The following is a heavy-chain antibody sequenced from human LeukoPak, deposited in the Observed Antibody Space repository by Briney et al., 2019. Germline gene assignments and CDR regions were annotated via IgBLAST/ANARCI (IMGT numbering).Heavy chain of an antibody. CDR1: GGSISSGDYY. J-gene: IGHJ4*02. CDR2: IYHSGST. CDR3: AGRAEVRAYYFDY. Sequence: SETLSLTCTVSGGSISSGDYYWSWIRQPPGKGLEWIGYIYHSGSTYYNPSLKSRVTISVDTSKNQFSLKLSSVTAADTAVYYCAGRAEVRAYYFDYWGQGTLVTVSS. D-gene: IGHD2-2*01. V-gene: IGHV4-30-4*08.